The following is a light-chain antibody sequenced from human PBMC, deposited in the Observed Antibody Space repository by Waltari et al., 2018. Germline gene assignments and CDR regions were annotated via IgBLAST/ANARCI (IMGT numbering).Light chain of an antibody. CDR2: DTF. CDR3: QQRSSWPVT. Sequence: ETVLTQSPATLSLSTGESATLSCRASQSVGSYLAWYQQKPGQAPRLLIFDTFNRATGIPARFSGSGSGTDFTLTIGSVEPEDFAIYYCQQRSSWPVTFGGGTKVEIK. CDR1: QSVGSY. V-gene: IGKV3-11*01. J-gene: IGKJ4*01.